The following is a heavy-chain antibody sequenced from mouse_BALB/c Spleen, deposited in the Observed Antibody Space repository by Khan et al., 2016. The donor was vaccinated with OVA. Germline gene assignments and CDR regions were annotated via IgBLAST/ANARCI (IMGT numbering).Heavy chain of an antibody. CDR1: GFTFSSFG. CDR2: ISSGSSNI. Sequence: EVELVESGGGLVQPGGSRKLSCAASGFTFSSFGMHWVRQAPEKGLEWVAYISSGSSNIYYADTVKGRFTISRDNHKNTLFLQMTILRSEDTAMYYCATYCWWYWAAGTTVTVSS. V-gene: IGHV5-17*02. CDR3: ATYCWWY. D-gene: IGHD1-1*02. J-gene: IGHJ1*01.